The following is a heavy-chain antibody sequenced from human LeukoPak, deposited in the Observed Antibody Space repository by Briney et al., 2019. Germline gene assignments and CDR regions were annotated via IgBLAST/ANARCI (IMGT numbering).Heavy chain of an antibody. CDR2: ISYDGSNK. D-gene: IGHD6-19*01. J-gene: IGHJ4*02. CDR1: GFTFSSYP. CDR3: AKGYSSGWSWYFDY. V-gene: IGHV3-30*18. Sequence: GGPLRLSCAASGFTFSSYPMHWVRQAPGKGLEWVAFISYDGSNKYYADSVKGRFIISRDNSENTLYLQMNSLRAEDTAVYYCAKGYSSGWSWYFDYWGQGTLVTVSS.